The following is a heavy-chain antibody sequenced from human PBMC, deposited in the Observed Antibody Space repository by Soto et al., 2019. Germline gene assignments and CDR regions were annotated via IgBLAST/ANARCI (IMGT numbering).Heavy chain of an antibody. CDR2: ISSDGSDK. CDR1: GFTFNNYG. Sequence: QVQLVESGGGVVQPGTSLRLSCAASGFTFNNYGMHWVRQAPGTGLEWVAAISSDGSDKYYADSVKGRLTISRDNSKNTLYLQMRSLRAEDTAVYYCAKDQGIAASHGIDWGQGTMVTVSS. J-gene: IGHJ3*01. V-gene: IGHV3-30*18. D-gene: IGHD6-13*01. CDR3: AKDQGIAASHGID.